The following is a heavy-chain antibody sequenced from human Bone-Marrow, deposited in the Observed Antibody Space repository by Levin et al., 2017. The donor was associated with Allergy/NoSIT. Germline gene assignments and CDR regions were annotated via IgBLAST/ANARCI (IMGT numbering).Heavy chain of an antibody. J-gene: IGHJ3*02. CDR3: AGGITVFGVVLAVNDAFDI. CDR2: VSYSGIT. Sequence: SETLSLTCTVSGGSISSGVYFWSWIRPLPGKGLEWIGYVSYSGITFYNQSLKSRIAISADTSKNLFPLNLSSVTAAATAVYYCAGGITVFGVVLAVNDAFDIWGQGTMVTVSS. CDR1: GGSISSGVYF. V-gene: IGHV4-31*03. D-gene: IGHD3-3*01.